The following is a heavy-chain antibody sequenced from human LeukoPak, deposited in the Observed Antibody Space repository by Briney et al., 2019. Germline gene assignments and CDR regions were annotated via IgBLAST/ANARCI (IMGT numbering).Heavy chain of an antibody. D-gene: IGHD3-10*01. Sequence: PLETLPLTCNVSGGSIRGYYWSWIRQPPGKGLEWIGYIYSSGSTNYNPSLKSRVTMSVDTSKNQFSLKVNSVTAADTAVYYCARVYDSGSQAYFYYMDVWGKGTTVTISS. J-gene: IGHJ6*03. CDR1: GGSIRGYY. CDR3: ARVYDSGSQAYFYYMDV. CDR2: IYSSGST. V-gene: IGHV4-59*01.